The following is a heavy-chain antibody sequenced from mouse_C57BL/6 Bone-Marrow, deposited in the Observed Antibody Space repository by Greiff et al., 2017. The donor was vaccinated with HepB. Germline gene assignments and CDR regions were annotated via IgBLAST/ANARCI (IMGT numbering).Heavy chain of an antibody. CDR3: ASNYAWFAY. D-gene: IGHD2-1*01. V-gene: IGHV1-4*01. Sequence: VQLQESGAELARPGASVKMSCKASGYTFTSYTMHWVKQRPGQGLEWIGYINPSSGYTKYNQKFKDKATLTADKSSSTAYMQLSSLTSEDSAVYYCASNYAWFAYWGQGTLGTVSA. CDR2: INPSSGYT. J-gene: IGHJ3*01. CDR1: GYTFTSYT.